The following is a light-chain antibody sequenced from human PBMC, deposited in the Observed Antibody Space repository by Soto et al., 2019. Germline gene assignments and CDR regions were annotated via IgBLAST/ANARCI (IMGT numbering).Light chain of an antibody. Sequence: DIQMTQSPSTLSASVGDRVTITFRASQSITKWLVWYQQKPGKAPQLLIYDGSNLQSGVPSRFSGSGSGTEFTLTISSLQPDDFATYHCQQYNSHWTFGQGTKVDIK. V-gene: IGKV1-5*01. J-gene: IGKJ1*01. CDR3: QQYNSHWT. CDR1: QSITKW. CDR2: DGS.